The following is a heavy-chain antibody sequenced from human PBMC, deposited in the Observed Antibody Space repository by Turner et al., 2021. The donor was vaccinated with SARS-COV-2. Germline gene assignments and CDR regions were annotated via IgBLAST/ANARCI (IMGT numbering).Heavy chain of an antibody. CDR3: ASRSPIFGVLIRFGGCFDP. Sequence: QLQLQESGPGLVKPSEPLSLTCTGSGRSSSSSGYYWGWIRQPLGKGLEGMGSIYYSGSTYYNPSIKSRVTMSVDTSKNQFSLKLSSVTAADTAVYYCASRSPIFGVLIRFGGCFDPWGQGTLVTVSS. CDR1: GRSSSSSGYY. J-gene: IGHJ5*02. CDR2: IYYSGST. V-gene: IGHV4-39*01. D-gene: IGHD3-3*02.